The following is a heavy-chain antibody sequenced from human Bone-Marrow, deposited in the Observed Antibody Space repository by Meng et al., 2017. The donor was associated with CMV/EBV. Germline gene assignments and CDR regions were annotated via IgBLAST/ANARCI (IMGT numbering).Heavy chain of an antibody. CDR3: GGSVSRDYLEY. D-gene: IGHD2-15*01. CDR2: ISNDGSKI. J-gene: IGHJ4*02. CDR1: GFIFSSYT. Sequence: GESLKISCTASGFIFSSYTMHWVRQAPGKGLEWVALISNDGSKIYYADSVKGRFTISRDNSRNTLYVQMNSLRAEDTAVYYCGGSVSRDYLEYWGQGALVTVSS. V-gene: IGHV3-30-3*01.